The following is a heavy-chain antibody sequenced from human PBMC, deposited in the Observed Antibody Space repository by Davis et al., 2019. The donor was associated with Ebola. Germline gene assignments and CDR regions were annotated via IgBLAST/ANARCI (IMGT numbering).Heavy chain of an antibody. J-gene: IGHJ4*02. CDR3: ARDTYSSGWYPDY. Sequence: GESLKISCKGSGYSFTNYWIGWVRQMPGKGLEWMGIIYPGDSDTRYSPSFQGQVTISADKSISTAYLQWSSLKASDTAMYYYARDTYSSGWYPDYWGQGTLVTVSS. CDR2: IYPGDSDT. D-gene: IGHD6-19*01. V-gene: IGHV5-51*01. CDR1: GYSFTNYW.